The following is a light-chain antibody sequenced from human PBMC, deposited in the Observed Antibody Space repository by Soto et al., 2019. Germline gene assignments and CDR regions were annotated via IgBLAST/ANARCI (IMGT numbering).Light chain of an antibody. CDR1: SSDVGAYDN. CDR3: SSYTRSNSVV. V-gene: IGLV2-14*03. CDR2: DVR. J-gene: IGLJ3*02. Sequence: QSALTQPASVSGSPGQSIAISCTGTSSDVGAYDNVSWYQQHPGKAPKLIIYDVRNRPSGVSDRFSGSKSGNTASLTISGLQPEDEGDYYCSSYTRSNSVVFGGGTKLTVL.